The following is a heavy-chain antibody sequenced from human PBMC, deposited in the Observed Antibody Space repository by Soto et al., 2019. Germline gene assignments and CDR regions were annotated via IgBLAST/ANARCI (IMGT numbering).Heavy chain of an antibody. Sequence: GGSLRLSCAASGFTFSSYGMHWVRQAPGKGLEWVAVIWYDGSNKYYADSVKGRFTISRDNSKNTLYLQMNSLRAEDTAVYYCARDSNELITMVRGVIIGPLDVWGKGTTVTVSS. CDR1: GFTFSSYG. J-gene: IGHJ6*04. D-gene: IGHD3-10*01. CDR3: ARDSNELITMVRGVIIGPLDV. V-gene: IGHV3-33*01. CDR2: IWYDGSNK.